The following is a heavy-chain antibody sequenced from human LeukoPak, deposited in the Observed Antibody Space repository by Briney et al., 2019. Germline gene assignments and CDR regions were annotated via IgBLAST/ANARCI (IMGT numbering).Heavy chain of an antibody. J-gene: IGHJ4*02. Sequence: PSETLSLTCSVCGGSFSGYYWSWIRQPPGKGLEWIGEINHSGSTNYSPSLKSRVTISVDTSKNQFSLKLSSVTAADTAVYYCASLYDSSGFDDYWGQGTLVTVSS. CDR1: GGSFSGYY. V-gene: IGHV4-34*01. D-gene: IGHD3-22*01. CDR3: ASLYDSSGFDDY. CDR2: INHSGST.